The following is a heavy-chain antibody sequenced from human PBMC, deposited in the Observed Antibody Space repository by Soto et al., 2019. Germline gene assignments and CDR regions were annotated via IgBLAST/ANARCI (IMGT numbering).Heavy chain of an antibody. J-gene: IGHJ6*02. D-gene: IGHD3-16*01. V-gene: IGHV3-7*01. CDR2: IKQDGSEE. Sequence: DVQLAESGGGLVQPGGSLRLSCVASGQTFNRYWMSWVRQAPGKGLEWVANIKQDGSEEYYVDSVKGRFIISRDTAKKSFLLQMISLRADYPSMYSWVRMHFVSWAFDFYGIAVWGQGTTVIVSS. CDR3: VRMHFVSWAFDFYGIAV. CDR1: GQTFNRYW.